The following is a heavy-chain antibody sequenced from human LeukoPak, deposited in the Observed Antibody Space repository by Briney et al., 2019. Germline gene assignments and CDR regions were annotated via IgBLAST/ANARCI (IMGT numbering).Heavy chain of an antibody. D-gene: IGHD6-13*01. CDR3: AKVPVQAAADLVGDY. J-gene: IGHJ4*02. Sequence: SGGSLRLSCAASGFTFRSNAMYWVRQAPGKGLEWVSTISGGGGSTYYTDSVKGRFTISRDNSKNTLFLQMNSLRAEDTAVYYCAKVPVQAAADLVGDYWGQGTLVTVSS. CDR1: GFTFRSNA. V-gene: IGHV3-23*01. CDR2: ISGGGGST.